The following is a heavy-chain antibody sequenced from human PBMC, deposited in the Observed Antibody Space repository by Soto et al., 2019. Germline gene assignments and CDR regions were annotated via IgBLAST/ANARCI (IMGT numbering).Heavy chain of an antibody. J-gene: IGHJ4*02. Sequence: GESLKISCQCSGYTFSNFWIGWVRQLPGKGLEWMGIIYPGDHETRYSASFHGKVTISADKSINTAYLQWNSLEASDTAFYFSARSPRSSPYFDYWGQGALVTVSS. CDR3: ARSPRSSPYFDY. CDR2: IYPGDHET. D-gene: IGHD6-13*01. CDR1: GYTFSNFW. V-gene: IGHV5-51*01.